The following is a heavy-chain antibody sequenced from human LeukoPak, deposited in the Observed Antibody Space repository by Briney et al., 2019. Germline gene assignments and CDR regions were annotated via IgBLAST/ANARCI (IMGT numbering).Heavy chain of an antibody. V-gene: IGHV3-7*04. J-gene: IGHJ4*02. D-gene: IGHD7-27*01. CDR2: IKQDGSEQ. CDR1: GVTFSTYW. CDR3: ARGTNWAFDS. Sequence: GGSLRLSCVVSGVTFSTYWMSWVRQAPGKGLQWVANIKQDGSEQYYVDSVKGRFTISRDNAKNSLYLQMNSLRAEDTAVYYCARGTNWAFDSWGQGTLVTVSS.